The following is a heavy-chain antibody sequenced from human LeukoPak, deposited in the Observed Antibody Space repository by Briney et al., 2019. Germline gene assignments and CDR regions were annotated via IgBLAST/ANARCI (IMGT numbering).Heavy chain of an antibody. Sequence: GGSLRLSCAASGFTFSNYWMHWVRQAPGKGLVWVSRIDSDGSSTSYADSVKGRFTISRDNAKNTLYLQMNSLRAEDTAVYYCARNYYDFWSSHQDYFDYWGQGTLVTVSS. CDR1: GFTFSNYW. V-gene: IGHV3-74*01. D-gene: IGHD3-3*01. J-gene: IGHJ4*02. CDR2: IDSDGSST. CDR3: ARNYYDFWSSHQDYFDY.